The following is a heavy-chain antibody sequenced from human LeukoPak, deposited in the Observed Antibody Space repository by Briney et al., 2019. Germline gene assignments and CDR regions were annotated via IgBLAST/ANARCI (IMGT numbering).Heavy chain of an antibody. CDR2: ISWNSGTI. J-gene: IGHJ4*02. Sequence: PGGSLRLSCAASGFTFDNYAMNWVRQVPGKGLEWISLISWNSGTIGYADSVKGRFTISRDNPKNTLYLQMNSLRAEDTAVYYCAKDAGYGYQQLYYFDYWGQGTLVTVSS. CDR1: GFTFDNYA. V-gene: IGHV3-9*01. CDR3: AKDAGYGYQQLYYFDY. D-gene: IGHD2-2*01.